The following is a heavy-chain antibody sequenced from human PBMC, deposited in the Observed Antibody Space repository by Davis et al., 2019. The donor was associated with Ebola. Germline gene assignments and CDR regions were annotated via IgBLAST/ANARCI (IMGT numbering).Heavy chain of an antibody. D-gene: IGHD3-9*01. CDR3: ARVNAVTGYSRFDS. J-gene: IGHJ5*01. CDR2: ISSSGSTI. V-gene: IGHV3-11*01. CDR1: GFTFSDYY. Sequence: GGSLRLSCAASGFTFSDYYMSWIRQAPGKGLEWVSYISSSGSTIYYADSVKGRFTISRDNAKNSLYLRLNSLRAEDTALYHCARVNAVTGYSRFDSWGQGTLVTVSS.